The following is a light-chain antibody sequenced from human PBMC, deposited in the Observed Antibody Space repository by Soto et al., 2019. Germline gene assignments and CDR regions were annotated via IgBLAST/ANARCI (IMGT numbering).Light chain of an antibody. Sequence: QSVLTQPASVSGSPGQSITISSTGTSSDVGGYNYVSWYQQHPGKAPKLMIYEVSNRPSGVSNRFSGSKSGNTASLTISGLQAEDESDYYCSSYTSSNTYVFGTGTKLTVL. J-gene: IGLJ1*01. CDR3: SSYTSSNTYV. V-gene: IGLV2-14*01. CDR2: EVS. CDR1: SSDVGGYNY.